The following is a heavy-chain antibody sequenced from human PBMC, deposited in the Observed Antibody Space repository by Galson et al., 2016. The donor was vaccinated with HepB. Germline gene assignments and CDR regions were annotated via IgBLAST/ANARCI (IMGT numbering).Heavy chain of an antibody. CDR1: GFTFNNYA. Sequence: SLRLSCAASGFTFNNYAMTWVRQAPGKGLEWVSVVSGTGGTTYYADSVKGRFTVSRDNSKNTLHLQMNSLRADDAALYYCARPQDCTPSGCYRTFDYWGQGTLVIVSS. CDR2: VSGTGGTT. V-gene: IGHV3-23*01. D-gene: IGHD2-2*01. CDR3: ARPQDCTPSGCYRTFDY. J-gene: IGHJ4*02.